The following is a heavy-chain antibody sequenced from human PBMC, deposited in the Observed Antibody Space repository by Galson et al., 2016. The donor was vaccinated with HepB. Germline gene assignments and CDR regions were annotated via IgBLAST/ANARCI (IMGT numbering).Heavy chain of an antibody. J-gene: IGHJ4*02. Sequence: CAISGDSVSTNTAHWNWIRQSPSRGLGWLGRTYYRSEWYNDYAVSVQSRINVNPDTSKNQFSLQLNSVTPEDTAVYFCARGRMGYSYGNFDYWGQGILVTVSS. D-gene: IGHD5-12*01. CDR1: GDSVSTNTAH. V-gene: IGHV6-1*01. CDR3: ARGRMGYSYGNFDY. CDR2: TYYRSEWYN.